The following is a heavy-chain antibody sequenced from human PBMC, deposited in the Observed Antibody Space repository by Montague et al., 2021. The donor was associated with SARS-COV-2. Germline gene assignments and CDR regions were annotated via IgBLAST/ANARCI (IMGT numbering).Heavy chain of an antibody. D-gene: IGHD2-15*01. CDR2: IFYTGST. V-gene: IGHV4-59*01. CDR3: ARAQNICFIANCVNYFDL. Sequence: SETLSLTCSVSGGSTSNCYWTWIRQSPGKGLQWIGYIFYTGSTKFNPSLKSRVSMSLDTSKNHFSPRLSAVTAADTARYYCARAQNICFIANCVNYFDLWGLGALVTVSS. J-gene: IGHJ4*02. CDR1: GGSTSNCY.